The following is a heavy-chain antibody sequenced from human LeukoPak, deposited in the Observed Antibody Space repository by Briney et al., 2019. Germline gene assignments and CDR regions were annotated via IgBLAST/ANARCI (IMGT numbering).Heavy chain of an antibody. CDR3: AKMGYLSAARPSSVYYFDY. CDR2: ISGSGGST. V-gene: IGHV3-23*01. D-gene: IGHD6-6*01. Sequence: PGGSLRLSCAASGFTFSSYAMSWVRQAPGKGLEWVSAISGSGGSTYYADSVKGRFTISRDNSKNTLYLQMNSLRAEDTAVYYCAKMGYLSAARPSSVYYFDYWGQGTLVTVSS. J-gene: IGHJ4*02. CDR1: GFTFSSYA.